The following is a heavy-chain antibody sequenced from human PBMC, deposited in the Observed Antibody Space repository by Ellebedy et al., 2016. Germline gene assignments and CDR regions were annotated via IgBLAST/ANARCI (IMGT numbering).Heavy chain of an antibody. D-gene: IGHD6-19*01. J-gene: IGHJ4*02. CDR3: ARGREGMEVAGH. Sequence: ASVKVSCKASGYTFTSFGINWVRQATGQGLEWMAWMNPINGNTGYAQKFQDRLTMTRNTSINTAYMELSSLRSEDTAVYYCARGREGMEVAGHWGQGTLVTVSS. CDR1: GYTFTSFG. V-gene: IGHV1-8*01. CDR2: MNPINGNT.